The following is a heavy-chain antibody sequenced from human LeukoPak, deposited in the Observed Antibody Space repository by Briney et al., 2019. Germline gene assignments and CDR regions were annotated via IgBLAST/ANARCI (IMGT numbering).Heavy chain of an antibody. V-gene: IGHV4-34*01. J-gene: IGHJ4*02. D-gene: IGHD5-12*01. CDR1: GGSFSGYY. CDR2: INHSGST. Sequence: SETLSLTCAVYGGSFSGYYWSWIRQPPGKGLEWIGEINHSGSTNYNPSLKSRVTISVDTSKSQFSLKLSSVTAADTAVYYCATGRGYSGYDDVDYWGQGTLVTVSS. CDR3: ATGRGYSGYDDVDY.